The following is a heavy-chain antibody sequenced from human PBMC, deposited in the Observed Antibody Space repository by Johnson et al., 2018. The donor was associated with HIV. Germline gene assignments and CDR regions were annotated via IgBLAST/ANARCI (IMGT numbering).Heavy chain of an antibody. CDR1: GFTFSSYG. V-gene: IGHV3-30*03. CDR2: TSNDGTNT. D-gene: IGHD2-15*01. Sequence: VQLVESGGGVVQPGRSLRLSCAASGFTFSSYGMHWVRQAPGEGLEWVAVTSNDGTNTYYADSVKGRFTISRDNSKNTLYLEMNRLRAEDTALYYCAMGGVHCSGGSCYSRNAFDIWGQGTMVTVSS. J-gene: IGHJ3*02. CDR3: AMGGVHCSGGSCYSRNAFDI.